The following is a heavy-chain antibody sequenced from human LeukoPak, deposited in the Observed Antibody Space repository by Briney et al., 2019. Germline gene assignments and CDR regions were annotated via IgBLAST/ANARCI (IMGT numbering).Heavy chain of an antibody. V-gene: IGHV1-18*04. J-gene: IGHJ5*02. CDR3: ARDWYCSGGSCYDCFDP. CDR1: GYTFTSYG. Sequence: ASVKVSCKASGYTFTSYGISWVRQAPGQGLEWMGWISGHNGGTNYAQNFQGRVTMTTDTSTSTAYMELWSLRSDDTAMYYCARDWYCSGGSCYDCFDPWGQGTLVTVSS. D-gene: IGHD2-15*01. CDR2: ISGHNGGT.